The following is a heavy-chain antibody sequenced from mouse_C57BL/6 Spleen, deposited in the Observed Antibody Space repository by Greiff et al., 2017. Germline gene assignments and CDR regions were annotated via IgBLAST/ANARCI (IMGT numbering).Heavy chain of an antibody. CDR3: AREEYGYDRYFDY. CDR1: GYTFTSYG. J-gene: IGHJ2*01. D-gene: IGHD2-2*01. V-gene: IGHV1-81*01. Sequence: QVQLQQSGAELARPGASVKLSCKASGYTFTSYGISWVKQRTGQGLEWIGEIYPRSGNTYYNEKFKGKATLTAAKSSSTAYMELRSLTSEDSAVYFCAREEYGYDRYFDYWGQGTTLTVSS. CDR2: IYPRSGNT.